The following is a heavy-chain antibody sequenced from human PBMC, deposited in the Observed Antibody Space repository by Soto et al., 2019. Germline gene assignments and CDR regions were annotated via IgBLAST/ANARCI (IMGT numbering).Heavy chain of an antibody. Sequence: XETLSLTCSVDGGSFHGYYWSWIRQPPGKGLEWIAEINHSGSVNFNPTFKSRVSISLDTSKNQMSLQLSSVSAADTAVYYCANGPQAGYYDSGSFYSSVIWGQGTLGTVSS. D-gene: IGHD3-10*01. J-gene: IGHJ4*02. CDR1: GGSFHGYY. V-gene: IGHV4-34*01. CDR3: ANGPQAGYYDSGSFYSSVI. CDR2: INHSGSV.